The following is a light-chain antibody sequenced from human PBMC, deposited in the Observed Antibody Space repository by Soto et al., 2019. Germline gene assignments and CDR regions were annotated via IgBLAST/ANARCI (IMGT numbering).Light chain of an antibody. Sequence: EIVMTQSPATLSVSPGERATLSCRASQSVSSDLAWYQQKVGQAPRPLIYDASTRATGIPARFSGSGSGTDFTLTISSLQSEDFAVYYCQQYYNWPPLTFGGGTKVEIK. V-gene: IGKV3-15*01. J-gene: IGKJ4*01. CDR3: QQYYNWPPLT. CDR2: DAS. CDR1: QSVSSD.